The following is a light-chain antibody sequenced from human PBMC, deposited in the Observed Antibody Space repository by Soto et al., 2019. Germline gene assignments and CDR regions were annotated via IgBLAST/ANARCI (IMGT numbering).Light chain of an antibody. Sequence: QLVLTQPPSVSGAPGQRVTISCTGSSSNIGAGYDVHWYQQLPGTAPKLLIYGNSNRPSGVPDRFSGSKSGTSASLAITGLQAEDEADYYCQSYDSSLSGRRYVFGTGTKLTVL. V-gene: IGLV1-40*01. J-gene: IGLJ1*01. CDR1: SSNIGAGYD. CDR2: GNS. CDR3: QSYDSSLSGRRYV.